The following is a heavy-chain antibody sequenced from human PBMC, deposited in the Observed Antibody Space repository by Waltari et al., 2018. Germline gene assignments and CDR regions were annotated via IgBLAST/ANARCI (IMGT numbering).Heavy chain of an antibody. D-gene: IGHD6-25*01. V-gene: IGHV3-30*02. CDR1: GFTFSSYG. CDR3: AKDRSGVPDY. Sequence: QVQLVESGGGVVQPGGSLRLSCAASGFTFSSYGMHWVRQAPGKGLEWVAFIRYDGSNKYYADSVKGRFTISRDNSKNTLYLQMNSLRAEDTAVYYCAKDRSGVPDYWGQGTLVTVSS. CDR2: IRYDGSNK. J-gene: IGHJ4*02.